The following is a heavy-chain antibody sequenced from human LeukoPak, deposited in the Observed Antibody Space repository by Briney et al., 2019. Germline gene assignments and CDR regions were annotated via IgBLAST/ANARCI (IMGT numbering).Heavy chain of an antibody. CDR3: AKEGYYGSGSYSNYYYYYYMDV. CDR2: IYYSGST. CDR1: GGSISSYY. V-gene: IGHV4-59*01. J-gene: IGHJ6*03. D-gene: IGHD3-10*01. Sequence: ASETLSLTCTVSGGSISSYYWSWIRQPPGKGLEWIGYIYYSGSTNYNPSLKSRVTISVDTSKNQFSLKLSSVAAADTAVYYCAKEGYYGSGSYSNYYYYYYMDVWGKGTTVTVSS.